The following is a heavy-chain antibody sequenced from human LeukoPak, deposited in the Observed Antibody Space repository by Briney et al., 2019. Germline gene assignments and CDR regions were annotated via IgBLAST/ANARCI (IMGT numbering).Heavy chain of an antibody. V-gene: IGHV4-4*07. Sequence: SETLSLTCTVSGGSISRYHWSWIRQPAGKGLEWIGRIYASGSTNYNPSLKSRVTISVDKSKNQFSLKLSSVTAPDTAVYYCARDLVYIAVAGTGAFDIWGQGTMVTVSS. D-gene: IGHD6-13*01. CDR2: IYASGST. CDR3: ARDLVYIAVAGTGAFDI. CDR1: GGSISRYH. J-gene: IGHJ3*02.